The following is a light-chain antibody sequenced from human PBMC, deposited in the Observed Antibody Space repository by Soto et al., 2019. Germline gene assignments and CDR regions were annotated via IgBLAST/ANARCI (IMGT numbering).Light chain of an antibody. V-gene: IGLV2-14*01. J-gene: IGLJ2*01. Sequence: QSALTQPASVSGSPGQSITISCTGTRSDIGYYDYVSWYQQHPGKAPKLMIYDVTSRPSGVSIRFSGSKFGSTASLTISGLQAEDEADYYCTSYTSGSTVVVFGGGTKVTVL. CDR2: DVT. CDR3: TSYTSGSTVVV. CDR1: RSDIGYYDY.